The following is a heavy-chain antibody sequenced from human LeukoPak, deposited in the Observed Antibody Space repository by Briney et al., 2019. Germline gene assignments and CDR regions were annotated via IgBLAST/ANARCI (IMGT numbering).Heavy chain of an antibody. CDR2: IDTAGDT. CDR1: GFTFSAYD. Sequence: GGSLRLSCAASGFTFSAYDMHWVRQATGKGLEWVSGIDTAGDTYYPGSVKGRFTISKENAKNSLYLQMNSLRAGDTAVYYCARGSVAGNHAFDIWGQGTMVTVSS. CDR3: ARGSVAGNHAFDI. J-gene: IGHJ3*02. V-gene: IGHV3-13*01. D-gene: IGHD6-19*01.